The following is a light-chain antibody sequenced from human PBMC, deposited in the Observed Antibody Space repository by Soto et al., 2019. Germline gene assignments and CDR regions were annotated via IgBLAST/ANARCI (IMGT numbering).Light chain of an antibody. CDR1: QSISSTS. V-gene: IGKV3-20*01. CDR2: SAS. CDR3: QQYDGSLLT. Sequence: EIVLTQSPGTLSLSPGERATLSCRASQSISSTSLAWYQQKPGQAPRLLIHSASSRASGIPARFSGSGSGTDFSLTISRLEPEEFAVYYCQQYDGSLLTFGPGTKVDIK. J-gene: IGKJ3*01.